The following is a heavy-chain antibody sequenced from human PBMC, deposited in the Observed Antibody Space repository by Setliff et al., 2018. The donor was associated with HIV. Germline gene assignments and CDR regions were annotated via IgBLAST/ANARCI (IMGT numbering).Heavy chain of an antibody. J-gene: IGHJ5*02. CDR2: IYTSGSN. Sequence: SETLSLTCTVSGDSISSSSYYCSWIRQPAGKGLEWIGRIYTSGSNSYNPSLKSRVTMSVDTSKNQFSLELTSVTAADTAVYYCAREAPSEPTRYYNFWSGYPDWFDPWGPGTLVTVSS. D-gene: IGHD3-3*01. CDR3: AREAPSEPTRYYNFWSGYPDWFDP. CDR1: GDSISSSSYY. V-gene: IGHV4-61*02.